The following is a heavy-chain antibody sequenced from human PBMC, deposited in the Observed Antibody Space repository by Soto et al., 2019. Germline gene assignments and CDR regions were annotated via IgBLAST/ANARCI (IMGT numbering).Heavy chain of an antibody. J-gene: IGHJ4*02. Sequence: EVQLLESGGGLVQPGGSLRLSCAASGFTFSSYAMSWVRQAPGKGLEWVSAISGSGGSTYYADSVKGRFTISRDNSKNTLDLQMNSLRAEDTAVYYCAKAQGCRYSSGFGDWGQGTLVTVS. CDR3: AKAQGCRYSSGFGD. V-gene: IGHV3-23*01. CDR1: GFTFSSYA. D-gene: IGHD6-19*01. CDR2: ISGSGGST.